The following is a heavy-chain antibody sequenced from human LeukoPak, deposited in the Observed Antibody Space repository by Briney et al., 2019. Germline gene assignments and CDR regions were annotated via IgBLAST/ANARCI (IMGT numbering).Heavy chain of an antibody. D-gene: IGHD3-3*01. CDR3: ARVFSMEWTNYFDY. Sequence: GASVKVSCKATGFTFTNYDINWVRQATGQGLEWMGWMNPINGNTGYAQKFQGRVTMTRDTSISTAYMELRSLTSEDTAVYYCARVFSMEWTNYFDYWGQGTLVTVSS. J-gene: IGHJ4*02. CDR1: GFTFTNYD. V-gene: IGHV1-8*01. CDR2: MNPINGNT.